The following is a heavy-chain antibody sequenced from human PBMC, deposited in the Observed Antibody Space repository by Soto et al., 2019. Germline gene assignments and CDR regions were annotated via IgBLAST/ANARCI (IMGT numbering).Heavy chain of an antibody. J-gene: IGHJ4*02. Sequence: ASVKVYCNASGYTFTSYAMHLVRQAPGQGLEWMGWINPNSGGTNYAQKFQGWVTMTRDTSISTAYMELSRLRSDDTAVYYCARGKYYYDSSGYYSYWGQGTLVTVSS. CDR1: GYTFTSYA. D-gene: IGHD3-22*01. CDR2: INPNSGGT. V-gene: IGHV1-2*04. CDR3: ARGKYYYDSSGYYSY.